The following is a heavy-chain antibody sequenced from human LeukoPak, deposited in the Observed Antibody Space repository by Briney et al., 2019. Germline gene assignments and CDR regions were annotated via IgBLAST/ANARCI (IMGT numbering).Heavy chain of an antibody. Sequence: PGGSLRLSGAASGFSFRNSGMQWVRQAPGKGLEWVAGIWFGEGRQYYADSGKGRFIISRDNSKNTLFLEMNSLRAEDTAVYYCATDAYFDMRGGPRRWGEGTLVSVSS. D-gene: IGHD3-9*01. CDR1: GFSFRNSG. J-gene: IGHJ1*01. CDR2: IWFGEGRQ. V-gene: IGHV3-33*08. CDR3: ATDAYFDMRGGPRR.